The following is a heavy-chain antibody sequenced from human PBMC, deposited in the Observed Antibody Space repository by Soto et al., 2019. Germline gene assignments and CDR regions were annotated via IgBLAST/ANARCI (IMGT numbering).Heavy chain of an antibody. V-gene: IGHV1-2*04. J-gene: IGHJ6*02. CDR2: INPNSGGT. Sequence: ASVKVSCKASGYTFTGYYMHWVRQAPGQGLEWMGWINPNSGGTNYAQKFQGWVTMTRDTSISTAYMKLSRLRSDDTAVYYCARGRFLETKRGYYGMDVWGQGTTVTVSS. D-gene: IGHD3-3*01. CDR3: ARGRFLETKRGYYGMDV. CDR1: GYTFTGYY.